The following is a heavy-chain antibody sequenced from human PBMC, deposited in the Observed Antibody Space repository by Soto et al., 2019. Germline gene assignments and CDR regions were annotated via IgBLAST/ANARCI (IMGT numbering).Heavy chain of an antibody. Sequence: GGSLRLSCAASGFTFSSYTIHWVRQAPGKGLEWLALIWFDVSNKYYADSVKGRFTISRDNAKNTLYLQMNILRAEDTAVYYCPRDLGYNYGHPFDYWGQGTLVTFSS. J-gene: IGHJ4*02. V-gene: IGHV3-33*01. CDR2: IWFDVSNK. D-gene: IGHD5-18*01. CDR1: GFTFSSYT. CDR3: PRDLGYNYGHPFDY.